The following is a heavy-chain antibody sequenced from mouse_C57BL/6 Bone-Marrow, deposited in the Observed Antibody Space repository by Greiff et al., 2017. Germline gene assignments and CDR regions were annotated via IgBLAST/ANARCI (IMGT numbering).Heavy chain of an antibody. D-gene: IGHD5-5*01. V-gene: IGHV1-82*01. J-gene: IGHJ2*01. CDR1: GYAFSSSW. CDR2: IYPGDGDT. Sequence: QVQLQQPGPELVKPGASVKISCKASGYAFSSSWMNWVKQRPGKGLEWIGRIYPGDGDTNYNGKFKGKATLTADTSSSTAYMQLSSLTSEDSAVYCCARFRTTYCYFDYWGQGTTLTVSS. CDR3: ARFRTTYCYFDY.